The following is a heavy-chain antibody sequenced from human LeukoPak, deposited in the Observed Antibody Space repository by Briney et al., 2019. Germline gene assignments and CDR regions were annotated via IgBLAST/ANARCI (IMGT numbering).Heavy chain of an antibody. CDR2: IYYSGST. V-gene: IGHV4-39*01. Sequence: PSETLSLTCTVSGGSISSSSYYWGWIRQPPGKGLEWIGSIYYSGSTYYNPSLKSRVTISVDTSKNQFSLELSSVTAADTAVYYCLRGYFYFDYWGQGTLVTVSS. CDR3: LRGYFYFDY. D-gene: IGHD2/OR15-2a*01. J-gene: IGHJ4*02. CDR1: GGSISSSSYY.